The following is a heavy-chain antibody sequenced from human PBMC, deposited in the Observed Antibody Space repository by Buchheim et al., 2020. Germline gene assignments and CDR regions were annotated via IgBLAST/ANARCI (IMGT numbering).Heavy chain of an antibody. CDR1: GFTLSNYG. J-gene: IGHJ6*02. CDR3: ARDEYVTWMQLSFTYNIMDI. D-gene: IGHD5-18*01. Sequence: QVQLVESGGGVVQPGRSLRLSCEASGFTLSNYGMHWVRQAPGKGLEWVAVIWADGSSEYYADSVKGRFSISRDNSKNTVDLQMNSLRDEDAAVYFCARDEYVTWMQLSFTYNIMDIWGRGTT. CDR2: IWADGSSE. V-gene: IGHV3-33*08.